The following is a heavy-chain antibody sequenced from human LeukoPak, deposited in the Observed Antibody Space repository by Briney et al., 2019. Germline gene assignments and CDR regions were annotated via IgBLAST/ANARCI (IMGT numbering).Heavy chain of an antibody. J-gene: IGHJ4*02. CDR2: IWYDGSNK. CDR1: GFTFSSYG. D-gene: IGHD3-22*01. Sequence: GGSLRLSCAASGFTFSSYGMHWVRQAPGKGLKWVAVIWYDGSNKYYADSVKGRFTISRDNSKNTLYLQMKSLRAEDTAVYYCARVISGYYLRGLDYWGQGTLVTVSS. CDR3: ARVISGYYLRGLDY. V-gene: IGHV3-33*01.